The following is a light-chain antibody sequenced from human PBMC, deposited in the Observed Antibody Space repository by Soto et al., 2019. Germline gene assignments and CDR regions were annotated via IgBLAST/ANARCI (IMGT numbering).Light chain of an antibody. CDR3: AAWDDNLNGPL. J-gene: IGLJ3*02. CDR1: NSNIGRDS. V-gene: IGLV1-44*01. Sequence: QSALTQPPSLSGTPGQRVTISCSGSNSNIGRDSVNWYQHFPGTAPKILIYSDDERPSGVPDRFSGSKSGTSASLAISGLQSEDEAEYYCAAWDDNLNGPLFGGGTKLTVL. CDR2: SDD.